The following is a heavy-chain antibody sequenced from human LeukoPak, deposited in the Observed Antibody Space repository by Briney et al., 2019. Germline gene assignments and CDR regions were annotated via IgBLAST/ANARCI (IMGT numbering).Heavy chain of an antibody. CDR2: IYHSGST. J-gene: IGHJ6*02. Sequence: SETLSLTCTVSGGSISSYYWSWIRQPPGKGLEWIGYIYHSGSTNYNPSLKSRVTISVDTSKNQFSLKLSSVTAADTAVYYCARVGVGATRQRYYYYYGMDVWGQGTRSPSP. V-gene: IGHV4-59*01. D-gene: IGHD1-26*01. CDR3: ARVGVGATRQRYYYYYGMDV. CDR1: GGSISSYY.